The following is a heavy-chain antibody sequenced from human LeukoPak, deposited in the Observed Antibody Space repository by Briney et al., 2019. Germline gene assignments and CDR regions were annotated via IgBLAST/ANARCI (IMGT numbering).Heavy chain of an antibody. Sequence: SETPSLTCTVSGGSIHSYYWSWIRQPPGKGLEWIGYIYYSGSTNYNPSLKSRVTISVDTSKNQFSLKLSSVTAADTAVYYCARGDSVVVPAARPPYYYYYMDVWGKGTTVTVSS. CDR3: ARGDSVVVPAARPPYYYYYMDV. CDR1: GGSIHSYY. CDR2: IYYSGST. J-gene: IGHJ6*03. V-gene: IGHV4-59*01. D-gene: IGHD2-2*01.